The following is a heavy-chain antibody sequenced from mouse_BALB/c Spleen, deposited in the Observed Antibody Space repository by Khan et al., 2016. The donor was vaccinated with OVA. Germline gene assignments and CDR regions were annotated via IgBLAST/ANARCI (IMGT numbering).Heavy chain of an antibody. Sequence: VQLKQSGPELVKPGASVKMSCKASGYTFTNYVLYWVKQKPGQGLEWIGYINPYNGGTKYNEKFKVKATLASDKSSIPAYMELSSLTSEDSAVYYCARGNWQSYYFDYWGQGTTLTLSS. V-gene: IGHV1S136*01. J-gene: IGHJ2*01. D-gene: IGHD4-1*01. CDR3: ARGNWQSYYFDY. CDR2: INPYNGGT. CDR1: GYTFTNYV.